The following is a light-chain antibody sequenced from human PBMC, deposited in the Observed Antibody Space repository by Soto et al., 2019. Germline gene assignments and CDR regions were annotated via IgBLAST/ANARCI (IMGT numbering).Light chain of an antibody. J-gene: IGKJ5*01. CDR3: QQLNTLPFT. CDR1: QSISSW. Sequence: DIQMTQSPSPLSASVGDRVTITCRASQSISSWLAWYQQKPGKAPKLLIYAASTLQSGVPSRFSGSGSATECTLTISGLLPEDFATYHCQQLNTLPFTFGQGTRLEIK. V-gene: IGKV1-5*01. CDR2: AAS.